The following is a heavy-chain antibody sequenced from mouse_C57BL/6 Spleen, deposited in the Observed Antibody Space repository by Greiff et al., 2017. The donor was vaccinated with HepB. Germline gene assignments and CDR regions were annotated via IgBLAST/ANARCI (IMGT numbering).Heavy chain of an antibody. D-gene: IGHD1-1*01. V-gene: IGHV1-50*01. CDR2: IDPSDSYT. CDR1: GYTFTSYW. CDR3: ARSRDYYYGSSYGYFDV. Sequence: QVQLQQPGAELVKPGASVKLSCKASGYTFTSYWMQWVKQRPGQGLEWIGEIDPSDSYTNYNQKFKGKATLTVDTSSSTAYMQLSSLTSEDSAVYYCARSRDYYYGSSYGYFDVWGTGTTVTVSS. J-gene: IGHJ1*03.